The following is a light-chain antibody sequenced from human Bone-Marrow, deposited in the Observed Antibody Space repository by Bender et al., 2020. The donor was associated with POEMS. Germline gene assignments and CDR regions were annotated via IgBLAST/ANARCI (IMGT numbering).Light chain of an antibody. Sequence: QLVLTQSPSAAASLGASVKLTCTLNRGHSTFAIAWHQQQPGKGPRYLMRLNSDGSHNKGDGIPDRFSGSSSGAERYLTISSLQSEDEADYYCQTWGAGIRVFGGGTKLTVL. CDR3: QTWGAGIRV. J-gene: IGLJ3*02. CDR1: RGHSTFA. CDR2: LNSDGSH. V-gene: IGLV4-69*01.